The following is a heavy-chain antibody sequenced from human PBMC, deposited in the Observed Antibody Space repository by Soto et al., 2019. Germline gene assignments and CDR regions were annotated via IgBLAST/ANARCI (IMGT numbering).Heavy chain of an antibody. D-gene: IGHD6-13*01. CDR2: ISHSDDDT. CDR3: VKDWTCSICPCMDV. J-gene: IGHJ6*02. V-gene: IGHV3-23*01. CDR1: GFTFSSHA. Sequence: EVHRLESGGGLVQPGGSLRLSCAASGFTFSSHAMSWVRQATGKGLEWVSGISHSDDDTYYVDSVKGLFTISRDNSTMTLYLQMHSLRAADTAIYYCVKDWTCSICPCMDVWGHGTTVSVS.